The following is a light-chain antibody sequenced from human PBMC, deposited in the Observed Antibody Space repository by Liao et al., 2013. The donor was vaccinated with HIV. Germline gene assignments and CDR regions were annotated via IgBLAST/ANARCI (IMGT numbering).Light chain of an antibody. CDR1: NIGSKS. V-gene: IGLV3-21*01. J-gene: IGLJ1*01. Sequence: SYELTQPPSVSVAPRKTASITCGGKNIGSKSVHWYQQKPGQAPVLVIYYDSDRPSGIPERFSGSNSGHTATLTISRVEAGDEADYYCQVWDTSTDHYVFGAGTKVTVL. CDR2: YDS. CDR3: QVWDTSTDHYV.